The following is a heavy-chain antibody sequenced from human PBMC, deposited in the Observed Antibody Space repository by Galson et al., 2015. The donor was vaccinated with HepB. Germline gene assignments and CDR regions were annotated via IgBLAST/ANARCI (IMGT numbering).Heavy chain of an antibody. CDR2: INSDGSST. V-gene: IGHV3-74*01. CDR1: GFTFSSYW. CDR3: ARARSYDLNV. Sequence: SLRLSCAASGFTFSSYWMHWVRQAPGMGPVWVSCINSDGSSTSYADSVKGRFTISRDNAKNTLYLQMNSLRVEDTAVYYCARARSYDLNVWGKGTTVTVSS. J-gene: IGHJ6*04.